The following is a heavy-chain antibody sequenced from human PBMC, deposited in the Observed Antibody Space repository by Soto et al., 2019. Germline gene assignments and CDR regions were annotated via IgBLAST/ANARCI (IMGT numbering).Heavy chain of an antibody. CDR1: GGSITSYY. D-gene: IGHD3-10*01. Sequence: SETLSLTCTVSGGSITSYYGSWIRQPAGKGLEWIGRIYSHGTTNYNPSLKSRVTVSVDTSKNQVSLKLTSVTAADTAVYYCAREEDYYGSGSYYNKYNWFDPWGQGTLVTVSS. J-gene: IGHJ5*02. CDR2: IYSHGTT. V-gene: IGHV4-4*07. CDR3: AREEDYYGSGSYYNKYNWFDP.